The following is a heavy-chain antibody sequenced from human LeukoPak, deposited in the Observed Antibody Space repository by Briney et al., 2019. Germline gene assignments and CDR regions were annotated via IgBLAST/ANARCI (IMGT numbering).Heavy chain of an antibody. Sequence: PGGSLRPSCAASGFTFSSYTMNWVRQTPGKGLEWVSSISTSTTYIYYADSVKGRFTISRDNAKNSLFLQMNSLRAEDTAVYYCATLPVAAREVDYWGQGTLVTVSS. D-gene: IGHD6-19*01. J-gene: IGHJ4*02. V-gene: IGHV3-21*01. CDR2: ISTSTTYI. CDR3: ATLPVAAREVDY. CDR1: GFTFSSYT.